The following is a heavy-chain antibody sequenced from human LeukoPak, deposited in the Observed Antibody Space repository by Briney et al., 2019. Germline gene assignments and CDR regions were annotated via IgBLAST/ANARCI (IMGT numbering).Heavy chain of an antibody. CDR2: INAGNGNT. CDR3: ARPLPDWNDYYFDY. D-gene: IGHD1-1*01. CDR1: GYTFTSYA. V-gene: IGHV1-3*01. J-gene: IGHJ4*02. Sequence: ASVKVSCKASGYTFTSYAMHWVRQAPGQRLEWMGWINAGNGNTKYSQKFQGRVTITRDTSASTAYMELSSLRSEDTAVYYCARPLPDWNDYYFDYWGQGTLVTVSS.